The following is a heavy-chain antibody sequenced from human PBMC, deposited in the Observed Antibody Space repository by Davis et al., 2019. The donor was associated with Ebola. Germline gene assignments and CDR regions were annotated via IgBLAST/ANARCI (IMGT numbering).Heavy chain of an antibody. CDR2: IENDGSKK. CDR3: ARVVTMIVVT. J-gene: IGHJ4*02. Sequence: GESLKISCAASKFTLSSYWMSWVRQAPGKGLEWVATIENDGSKKYYMDSVKGRFTISRDNAKNSLFLQMNSLRADDTAVYYCARVVTMIVVTWGQGTLVTVSS. D-gene: IGHD3-22*01. CDR1: KFTLSSYW. V-gene: IGHV3-7*01.